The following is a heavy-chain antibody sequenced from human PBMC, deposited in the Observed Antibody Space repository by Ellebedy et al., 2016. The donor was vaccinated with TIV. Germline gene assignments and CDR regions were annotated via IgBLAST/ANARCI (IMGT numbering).Heavy chain of an antibody. CDR2: ISYDGSNK. J-gene: IGHJ6*02. V-gene: IGHV3-30-3*01. CDR3: ARDRRDIRYFDWLSGMDV. CDR1: EFTFSSYT. D-gene: IGHD3-9*01. Sequence: GESLKISCAASEFTFSSYTIHWVRQAPGKGLEWVAVISYDGSNKYYADSVKGRFTISRDNSKNTLYLQINRLRAEDTAVYYCARDRRDIRYFDWLSGMDVWGQGTTVTVSS.